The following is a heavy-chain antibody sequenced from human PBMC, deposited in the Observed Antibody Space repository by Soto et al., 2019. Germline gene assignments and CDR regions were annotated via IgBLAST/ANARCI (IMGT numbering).Heavy chain of an antibody. CDR1: GFTFSGSA. D-gene: IGHD6-13*01. CDR2: IRSKANSYAT. Sequence: EVQLVESGGGLVQPGGSLKLSCAASGFTFSGSAMHWVRQASGKGLEWVGRIRSKANSYATAYAASVKGRFTISRDDSKNPAYLQMNSLKTEDTAVYYCTRPAGSRWYADFDYWGQGTLVTVSS. V-gene: IGHV3-73*01. CDR3: TRPAGSRWYADFDY. J-gene: IGHJ4*02.